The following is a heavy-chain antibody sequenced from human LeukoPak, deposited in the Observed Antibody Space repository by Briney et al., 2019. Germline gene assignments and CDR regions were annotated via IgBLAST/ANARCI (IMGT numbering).Heavy chain of an antibody. D-gene: IGHD5-18*01. V-gene: IGHV3-30*04. J-gene: IGHJ4*02. CDR2: ISYDGNNK. CDR3: ARDRGSYGPVTD. Sequence: GGSLRLSCAASGFTFSSYAVHWVRQAPGKGLEWVAVISYDGNNKYYADSVKGRFTISRDNSKNTLYLQMNSLRAEDTAVYYCARDRGSYGPVTDWGQGTLVTVSS. CDR1: GFTFSSYA.